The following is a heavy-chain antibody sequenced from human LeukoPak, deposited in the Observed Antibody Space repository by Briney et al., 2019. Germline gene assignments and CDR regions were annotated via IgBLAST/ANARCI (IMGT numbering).Heavy chain of an antibody. D-gene: IGHD3-22*01. CDR3: ARIPYYDSSGYYFAY. CDR2: MNPNSGNT. Sequence: ASVKVSCKASGYTFTSYDINWVRQATGQVLEWMGWMNPNSGNTGYAQKFQGRVTMTRNTSISTAYMELSSLRSEDTAVYYCARIPYYDSSGYYFAYWGQGTLVTVSS. CDR1: GYTFTSYD. J-gene: IGHJ4*02. V-gene: IGHV1-8*01.